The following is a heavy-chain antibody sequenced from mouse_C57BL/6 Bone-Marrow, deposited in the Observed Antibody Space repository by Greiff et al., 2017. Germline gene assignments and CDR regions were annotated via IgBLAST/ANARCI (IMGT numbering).Heavy chain of an antibody. CDR3: TTLYDGY. V-gene: IGHV14-4*01. J-gene: IGHJ2*01. Sequence: VQLQQSGAELVRPGASVKLSCTASGFNIKDDYMHWVKQRPEQGLEWIGWIDPENGDTEYASKFQGKATITADTYSNTAYLQLSSLTTEDTAVYYCTTLYDGYWGQGTTLTVSS. CDR2: IDPENGDT. CDR1: GFNIKDDY. D-gene: IGHD2-3*01.